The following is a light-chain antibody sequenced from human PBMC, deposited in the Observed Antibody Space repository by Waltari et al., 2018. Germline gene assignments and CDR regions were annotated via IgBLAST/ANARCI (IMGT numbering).Light chain of an antibody. CDR1: QSVTNN. Sequence: IVMTQSPATLSVSPGERATPSCRASQSVTNNIAWYQQGPGQAPRLLIYDASTRATGIPVRFSGSGSGTEFTLTISNLQSEDFALYYCQQYNDWPALTFGGGTKVEIK. J-gene: IGKJ4*01. V-gene: IGKV3D-15*01. CDR3: QQYNDWPALT. CDR2: DAS.